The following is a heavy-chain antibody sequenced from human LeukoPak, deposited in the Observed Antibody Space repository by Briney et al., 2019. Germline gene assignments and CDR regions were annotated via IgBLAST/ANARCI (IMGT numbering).Heavy chain of an antibody. V-gene: IGHV3-30*18. Sequence: GGSLRLSCTASGFTFSSYGMHWVRQAPGKGLEWVAVISYDGSNKYYADSVKGRFTISRDNSKNTLYLQMNSLRAEDTAVYYCAKFWGVGVPHAFDIWGQGTMVTVSS. CDR3: AKFWGVGVPHAFDI. D-gene: IGHD3-16*01. CDR1: GFTFSSYG. J-gene: IGHJ3*02. CDR2: ISYDGSNK.